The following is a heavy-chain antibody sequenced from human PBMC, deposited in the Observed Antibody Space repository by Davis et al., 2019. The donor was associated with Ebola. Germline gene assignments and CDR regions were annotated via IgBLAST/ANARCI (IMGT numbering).Heavy chain of an antibody. D-gene: IGHD3-22*01. Sequence: AASVKVSCKASGYTFTSYGISWVRQAPGQGLEWMGWISAYNGNTNYAQKLQGRVTMTTDTSTNTAYMELRSLRSDDTAVYYCARVYYYERFDPWGQGTLVTVSS. V-gene: IGHV1-18*01. CDR2: ISAYNGNT. CDR3: ARVYYYERFDP. J-gene: IGHJ5*02. CDR1: GYTFTSYG.